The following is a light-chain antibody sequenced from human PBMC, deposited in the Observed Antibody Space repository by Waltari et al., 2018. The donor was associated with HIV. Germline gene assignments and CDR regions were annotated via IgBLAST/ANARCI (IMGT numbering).Light chain of an antibody. J-gene: IGKJ4*01. CDR1: QSLLHRDGMTY. V-gene: IGKV2D-29*01. Sequence: DIVMTQTPLSLSVTPGQPASLPCQSTQSLLHRDGMTYLYWYLQKPGQPPQFLIYEVSKRFSGVPDRFSGSGSGTDFTLKISRVEAEDVGVYYCMQSIQFPLTFGGGTKVEIK. CDR2: EVS. CDR3: MQSIQFPLT.